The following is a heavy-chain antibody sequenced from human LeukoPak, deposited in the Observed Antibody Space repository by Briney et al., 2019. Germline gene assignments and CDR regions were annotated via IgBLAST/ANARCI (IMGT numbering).Heavy chain of an antibody. CDR1: GFTFSSYS. Sequence: GGSLRLSCAASGFTFSSYSMNWVRQAPGKGLEWVSYITSSSITIYYADSVKGRFTISRDNAKNTLYLQMNSLRAEDTAVYYCARDFDGISGGWGQGTLVIVSS. CDR3: ARDFDGISGG. D-gene: IGHD3-9*01. CDR2: ITSSSITI. J-gene: IGHJ4*02. V-gene: IGHV3-48*04.